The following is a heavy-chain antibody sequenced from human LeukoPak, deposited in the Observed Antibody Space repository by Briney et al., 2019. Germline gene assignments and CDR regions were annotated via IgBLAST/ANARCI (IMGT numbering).Heavy chain of an antibody. V-gene: IGHV4-34*01. CDR3: ARGGYSGYRSRFDY. CDR2: VNHSGST. Sequence: PSETLSLTCAVHGGPFSGYSWNWIRQPPGMGLEWIGEVNHSGSTNYNPSLKSRVTISVDTAKNQFSLKLSSVTAADTSVYYCARGGYSGYRSRFDYWGQGTLVTVSP. CDR1: GGPFSGYS. J-gene: IGHJ4*02. D-gene: IGHD5-12*01.